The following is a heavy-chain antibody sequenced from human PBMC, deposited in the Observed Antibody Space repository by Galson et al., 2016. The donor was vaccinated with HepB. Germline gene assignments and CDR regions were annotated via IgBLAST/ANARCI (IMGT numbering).Heavy chain of an antibody. J-gene: IGHJ6*02. CDR2: IDPDDSYT. CDR3: ARALEYGSRNYYDYYAMDV. V-gene: IGHV5-10-1*01. D-gene: IGHD4-17*01. Sequence: QSGAEVKEPGESLRISCQGSGYRLTDYWITWVRQVPGNGPQWMGRIDPDDSYTNYSPSFQGHVTISVDKSINTAYLQWSTLKASDTAIYYCARALEYGSRNYYDYYAMDVWGPGTTVIVSS. CDR1: GYRLTDYW.